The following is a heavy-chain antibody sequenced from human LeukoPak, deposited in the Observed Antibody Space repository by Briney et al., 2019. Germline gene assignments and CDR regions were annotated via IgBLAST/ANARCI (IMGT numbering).Heavy chain of an antibody. Sequence: GGSLRLSCAASGFNFNNYVMHWVRQAPGKGLEWVTEISFDGRTKTYVDSVKGRFTISRDSPKNTVYLQMDSLRAEDTAVYYCARGAEKILSFGEYPSDAFDIWGQGTMVSVTS. CDR2: ISFDGRTK. V-gene: IGHV3-30*03. CDR3: ARGAEKILSFGEYPSDAFDI. CDR1: GFNFNNYV. J-gene: IGHJ3*02. D-gene: IGHD3-10*01.